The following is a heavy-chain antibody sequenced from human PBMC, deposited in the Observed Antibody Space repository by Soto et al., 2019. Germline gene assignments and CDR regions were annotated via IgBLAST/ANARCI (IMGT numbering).Heavy chain of an antibody. V-gene: IGHV1-2*02. CDR1: GYIFTGYH. CDR3: ATTSRSWKYYGIDV. J-gene: IGHJ6*02. D-gene: IGHD2-2*01. Sequence: ASVKVACKASGYIFTGYHMHWVRQAPGQGLEYMGWIKPNSGGTNYAQKFQGSVTMTRDTSISTVYMELSRLISDDTAVYYRATTSRSWKYYGIDVWGQGTTVTVSS. CDR2: IKPNSGGT.